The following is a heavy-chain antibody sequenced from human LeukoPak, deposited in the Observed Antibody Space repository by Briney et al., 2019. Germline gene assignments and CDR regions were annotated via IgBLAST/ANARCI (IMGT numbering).Heavy chain of an antibody. CDR1: GGSISSYY. J-gene: IGHJ4*02. Sequence: SETLSLTCTVSGGSISSYYWSWIRQPAGKGLEWIGRIDTSGNTNYKPSLKSRVTMSVDTSKNQFSLKLSSVTAADTAVYYCARERPGTDGNIIDYWGQGTLVTVSS. CDR3: ARERPGTDGNIIDY. V-gene: IGHV4-4*07. CDR2: IDTSGNT. D-gene: IGHD1-14*01.